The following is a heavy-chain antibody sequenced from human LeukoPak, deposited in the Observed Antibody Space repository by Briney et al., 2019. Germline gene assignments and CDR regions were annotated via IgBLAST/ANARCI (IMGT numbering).Heavy chain of an antibody. J-gene: IGHJ3*02. V-gene: IGHV3-21*01. CDR2: ISSSSSYI. D-gene: IGHD5-18*01. Sequence: GGSLRLSCAASGFTFSSYSMDWVRQAPGKGLEWVSSISSSSSYIYYADSVKGRFTISRDNAKNSLYLQMNSLRAEDTAVYYCARGREYSFDAFDIWGQGTMVTVSS. CDR3: ARGREYSFDAFDI. CDR1: GFTFSSYS.